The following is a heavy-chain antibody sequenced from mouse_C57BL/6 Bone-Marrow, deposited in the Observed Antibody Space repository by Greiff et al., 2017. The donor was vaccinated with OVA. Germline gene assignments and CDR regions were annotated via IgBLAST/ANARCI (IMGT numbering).Heavy chain of an antibody. CDR2: ISYDGSN. V-gene: IGHV3-6*01. J-gene: IGHJ1*03. CDR3: ARFNYYGSSYSLYWYFDV. Sequence: DVKLVESGPGLVKPSQSLSLTCSVTGYSITSGYYWNWIRQFPGNKLEWMGYISYDGSNNYNPSLKNRIPITRDTSTNQFFLKLNSVTTEDTSTSYCARFNYYGSSYSLYWYFDVWGTGTPVTVSS. CDR1: GYSITSGYY. D-gene: IGHD1-1*01.